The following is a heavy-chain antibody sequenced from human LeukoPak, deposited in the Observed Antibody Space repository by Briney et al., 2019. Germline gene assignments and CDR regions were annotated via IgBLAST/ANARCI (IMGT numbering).Heavy chain of an antibody. CDR2: IYYSGST. CDR3: ASVSGRDAFDI. CDR1: GGSISSYY. Sequence: SETLSLTCIVSGGSISSYYWSWIRQPPGKGLEWIGYIYYSGSTNYNPSLKSRVTISVDTSKNQFSLKLSSVTAADTAVYYCASVSGRDAFDIWGQGTMVTVSS. V-gene: IGHV4-59*01. J-gene: IGHJ3*02. D-gene: IGHD1-1*01.